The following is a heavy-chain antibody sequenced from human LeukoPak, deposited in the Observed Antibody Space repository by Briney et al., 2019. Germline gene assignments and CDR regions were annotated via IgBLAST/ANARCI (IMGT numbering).Heavy chain of an antibody. D-gene: IGHD1-26*01. V-gene: IGHV4-39*01. J-gene: IGHJ4*02. CDR2: IYYSGST. CDR3: ARRRRAIPILFDY. CDR1: GGSLRSSNYY. Sequence: SETLSLTCTVSGGSLRSSNYYWGWIRQPPGKGLEWIGSIYYSGSTYYNPSLKSRVTISVDTSKNEFSLKLSSVTAADTAVYYCARRRRAIPILFDYWGQGTLVTVSS.